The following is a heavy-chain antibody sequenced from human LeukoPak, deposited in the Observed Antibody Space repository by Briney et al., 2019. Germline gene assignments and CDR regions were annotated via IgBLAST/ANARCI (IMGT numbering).Heavy chain of an antibody. CDR2: ISGGGVNT. CDR3: ARRATAYFDF. D-gene: IGHD6-25*01. CDR1: GFTFSSYA. J-gene: IGHJ4*02. Sequence: PGGSLRLSCAASGFTFSSYAMNWVRQAPGKGLEWVSAISGGGVNTYYADSVKGRFTISRDNSKNTLYLQMNSLRGEDTAVYYCARRATAYFDFWGQGTLVTVSS. V-gene: IGHV3-23*01.